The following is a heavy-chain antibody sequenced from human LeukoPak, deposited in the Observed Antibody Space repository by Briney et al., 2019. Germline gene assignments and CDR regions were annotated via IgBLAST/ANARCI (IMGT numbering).Heavy chain of an antibody. CDR3: ARETRLWFGGLYYFDY. J-gene: IGHJ4*02. D-gene: IGHD3-10*01. V-gene: IGHV4-4*07. CDR1: GGSISSYY. Sequence: SETLSLTCTVSGGSISSYYWSWIRQPAGKGLEWIGRIYTSGSTNYNPSLTSRVTMSVDTSKNQFSLKLSSVTAADTAVYYCARETRLWFGGLYYFDYWGQGTLVTVSS. CDR2: IYTSGST.